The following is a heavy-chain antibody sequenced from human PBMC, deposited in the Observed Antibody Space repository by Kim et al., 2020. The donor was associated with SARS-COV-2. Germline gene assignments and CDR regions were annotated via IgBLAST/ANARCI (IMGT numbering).Heavy chain of an antibody. D-gene: IGHD3-10*01. J-gene: IGHJ3*01. CDR3: ARDASPMVRGVTSC. CDR2: INAGNGNT. Sequence: ASVKVSCKASGYTFTSYAMHWVRQAPGQRLEWMGWINAGNGNTKYSQKFQGRVTITRDTSASTAYMELSSLRSEDTAVYYCARDASPMVRGVTSCWGQGTMGTVSS. V-gene: IGHV1-3*01. CDR1: GYTFTSYA.